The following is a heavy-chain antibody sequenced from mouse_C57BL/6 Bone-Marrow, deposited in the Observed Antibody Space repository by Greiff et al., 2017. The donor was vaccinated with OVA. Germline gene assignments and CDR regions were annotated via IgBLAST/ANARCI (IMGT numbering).Heavy chain of an antibody. CDR2: IDPETGGT. Sequence: VQLQESGAELVRPGASVTLSCKASGYTFTDYEMHWVKQTPVHGLEWIGAIDPETGGTAYNQKFKGKAILTADKYSSTAYMELRSLTSEDSAVYSCTVRLPVVAGENVDYWGQGTTLTVSS. CDR1: GYTFTDYE. D-gene: IGHD1-1*01. J-gene: IGHJ2*01. V-gene: IGHV1-15*01. CDR3: TVRLPVVAGENVDY.